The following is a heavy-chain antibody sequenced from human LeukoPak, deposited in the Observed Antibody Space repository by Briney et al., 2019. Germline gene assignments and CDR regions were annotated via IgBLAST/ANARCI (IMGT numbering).Heavy chain of an antibody. CDR1: GGSISSYY. V-gene: IGHV4-59*01. CDR2: IYYSGST. Sequence: PSETLSLTCTVSGGSISSYYWSWIRQPPGKGLEWIGYIYYSGSTNYNPSLKSRVTISVDTSKNQFSLKLSSVTAADTAVYYCARIYYGDLTYYYYYMDVWGKGTTVTVSS. CDR3: ARIYYGDLTYYYYYMDV. D-gene: IGHD4-17*01. J-gene: IGHJ6*03.